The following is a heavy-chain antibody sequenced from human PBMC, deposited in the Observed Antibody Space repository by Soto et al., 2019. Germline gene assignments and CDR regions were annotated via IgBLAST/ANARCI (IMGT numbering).Heavy chain of an antibody. CDR1: GFTFSSYG. CDR3: ARDPSTYYDSRVGYFDI. CDR2: IWYDGSNK. J-gene: IGHJ2*01. D-gene: IGHD3-22*01. Sequence: PGGSLRLSCAASGFTFSSYGMHWVRQAPGKGLEWVAVIWYDGSNKYYADSVKGRFTISRDNSKNTLYLQMNSLRAEDTAVYYCARDPSTYYDSRVGYFDIWGRGTLVTVSS. V-gene: IGHV3-33*01.